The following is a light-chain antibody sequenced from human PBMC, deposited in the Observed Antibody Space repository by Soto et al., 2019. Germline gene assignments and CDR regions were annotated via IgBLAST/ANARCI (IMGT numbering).Light chain of an antibody. J-gene: IGKJ3*01. CDR1: QSVNDD. V-gene: IGKV3D-15*01. Sequence: EVVMTQSPATLSVSPGESATLSCRASQSVNDDVAWYQQKPGQAPRLLIYGASTRATDIPARFSGGGSRTEFTLTISSLQSEDFAIYYCQQYNDWPPITFGPGTKVNVK. CDR2: GAS. CDR3: QQYNDWPPIT.